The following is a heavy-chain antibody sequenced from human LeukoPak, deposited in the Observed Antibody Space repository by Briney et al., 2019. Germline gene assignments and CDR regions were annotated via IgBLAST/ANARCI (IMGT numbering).Heavy chain of an antibody. Sequence: QPGGSLRLSYSASGFTFSNFAMHWVRQAPGKGLEYVSAISRNGDSTYYADSVKGRFTISRDNSKNTLYLQMSSLRTEDTAVYYCVNQISGWVYWGQGTLVTVSS. CDR2: ISRNGDST. CDR1: GFTFSNFA. V-gene: IGHV3-64D*06. CDR3: VNQISGWVY. D-gene: IGHD6-19*01. J-gene: IGHJ4*02.